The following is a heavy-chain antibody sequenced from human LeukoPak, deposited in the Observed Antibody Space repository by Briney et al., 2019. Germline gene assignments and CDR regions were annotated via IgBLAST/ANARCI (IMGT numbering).Heavy chain of an antibody. V-gene: IGHV4-59*01. CDR3: ARDHYYYDTSGYKYYGMDV. Sequence: PSETLSLTCTVSGGSISSYYRSWIRQPPGKGLEWIGYIYYSGSTNYNPSLKSRVTISVDTSKNQFSLKLSSVTAADTAVYYCARDHYYYDTSGYKYYGMDVWGQGTTVTVSS. D-gene: IGHD3-22*01. J-gene: IGHJ6*02. CDR1: GGSISSYY. CDR2: IYYSGST.